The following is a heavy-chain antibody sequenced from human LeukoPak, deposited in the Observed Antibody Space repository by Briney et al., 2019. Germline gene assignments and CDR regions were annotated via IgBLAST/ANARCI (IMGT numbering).Heavy chain of an antibody. CDR2: INPSGGST. V-gene: IGHV1-46*01. CDR1: GYTFTSYY. D-gene: IGHD3-22*01. Sequence: ASVKVSCKASGYTFTSYYMHWVRQAPGQGLEWMGIINPSGGSTGYAQKFQGRVTMTRDMSTSTVYMELSSLRSEDTAVYYCARDSLPYDSSGYSTPVDYWGQGTLVTVSS. CDR3: ARDSLPYDSSGYSTPVDY. J-gene: IGHJ4*02.